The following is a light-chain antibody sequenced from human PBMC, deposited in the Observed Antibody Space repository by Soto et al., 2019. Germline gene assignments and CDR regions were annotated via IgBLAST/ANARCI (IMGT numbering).Light chain of an antibody. Sequence: ATLSVSPGERATLSLRASQSVSIDLAWYQQTPGQAPRLLIYGASTRATGIPVRFSGSASGTDFTLTISSLEPEDFAVYYCQQRNDWLLPFGQGTRLEIK. CDR2: GAS. V-gene: IGKV3-11*01. CDR1: QSVSID. CDR3: QQRNDWLLP. J-gene: IGKJ5*01.